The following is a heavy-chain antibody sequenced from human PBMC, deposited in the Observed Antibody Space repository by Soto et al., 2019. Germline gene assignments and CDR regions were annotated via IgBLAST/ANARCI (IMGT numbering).Heavy chain of an antibody. CDR2: IEDDGREI. CDR3: ARHRVGYRDVES. V-gene: IGHV3-7*03. J-gene: IGHJ5*02. CDR1: GFTLSSYW. Sequence: EVQLAESGVGVVQPGGSLRLSCAASGFTLSSYWMSWLRQAPGKGLEWVANIEDDGREINYVDSVKGRFTISRDNAKNSVFLQMNSLRAEDTAVYYCARHRVGYRDVESWGQGTLVTVSS. D-gene: IGHD5-12*01.